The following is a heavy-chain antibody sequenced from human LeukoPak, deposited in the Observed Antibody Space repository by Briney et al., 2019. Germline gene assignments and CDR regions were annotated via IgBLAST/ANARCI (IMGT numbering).Heavy chain of an antibody. CDR2: INHSGST. CDR1: GGSFSGYY. V-gene: IGHV4-34*01. Sequence: SETLSLTCAVYGGSFSGYYWSWIRQPPGKGLEWIGEINHSGSTNYNPSLKSRVTISVETSKNQFSLKLSSVTAADTAVYYCAYSSSWYWFDPWGQGTLVTVSS. CDR3: AYSSSWYWFDP. D-gene: IGHD6-13*01. J-gene: IGHJ5*02.